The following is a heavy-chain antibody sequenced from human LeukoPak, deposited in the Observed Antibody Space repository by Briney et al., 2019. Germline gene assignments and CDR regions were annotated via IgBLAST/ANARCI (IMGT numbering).Heavy chain of an antibody. Sequence: SETLSLTCTVSGGSISSHSYYWGWVRQPPGKGLEWIGSIYHTGSTYYNPSLKSRVTLSVDTSKNQFSLKLSSVTAADTAVYYCARVGAAFDIWGQGTMVTVSS. CDR1: GGSISSHSYY. CDR2: IYHTGST. D-gene: IGHD3-16*01. CDR3: ARVGAAFDI. V-gene: IGHV4-39*07. J-gene: IGHJ3*02.